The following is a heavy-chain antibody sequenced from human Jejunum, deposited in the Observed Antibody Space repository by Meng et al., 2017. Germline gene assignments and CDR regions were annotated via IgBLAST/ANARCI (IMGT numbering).Heavy chain of an antibody. J-gene: IGHJ4*02. V-gene: IGHV4-61*08. CDR1: GGSVSIMGYQ. Sequence: QVQLQESGQGLVRPSETLSRICAVSGGSVSIMGYQWGWIRQPPGKGLEWIGYASTNYNPSLKSRVTISVDTSKNQFSLKLTSVTAADTAVYYCARDHWGSLDYWGQGVLVTVSS. CDR2: AST. CDR3: ARDHWGSLDY. D-gene: IGHD7-27*01.